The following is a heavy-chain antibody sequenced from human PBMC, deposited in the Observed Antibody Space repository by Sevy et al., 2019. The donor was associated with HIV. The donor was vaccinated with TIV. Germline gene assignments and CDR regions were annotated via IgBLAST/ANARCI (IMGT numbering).Heavy chain of an antibody. CDR1: GGSISSYY. Sequence: SESLSLTCTVSGGSISSYYWSWIRQPPGKGLEWIGYLYYSGITNYNPSLKSRVTISGDTSKNQFSLKLSSVTAADTAVDYCARGLAYYFNYWGQGTLVTVSS. J-gene: IGHJ4*02. CDR3: ARGLAYYFNY. CDR2: LYYSGIT. V-gene: IGHV4-59*01. D-gene: IGHD5-12*01.